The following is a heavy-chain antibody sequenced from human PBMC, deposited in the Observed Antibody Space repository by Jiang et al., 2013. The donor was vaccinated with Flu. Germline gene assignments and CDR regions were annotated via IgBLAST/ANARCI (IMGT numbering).Heavy chain of an antibody. D-gene: IGHD4-17*01. Sequence: RPGGSLRLACAASGFTFTRHAMNWVRQAPGKGLEWVSTVSGGGGVTYYADSVRGRFTISRDNSKNTLSLQMDSLTAEDTAVYYCAKGKRDYGDYVIFDYWGQGTLVTVSS. J-gene: IGHJ4*02. V-gene: IGHV3-23*01. CDR2: VSGGGGVT. CDR3: AKGKRDYGDYVIFDY. CDR1: GFTFTRHA.